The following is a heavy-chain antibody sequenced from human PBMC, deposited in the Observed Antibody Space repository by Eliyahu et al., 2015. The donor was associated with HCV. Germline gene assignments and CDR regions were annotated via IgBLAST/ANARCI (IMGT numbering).Heavy chain of an antibody. D-gene: IGHD5-18*01. CDR1: GGSXSXGXYX. CDR3: ARGEYTSMVTYYYYYGMDV. CDR2: IYYSGST. V-gene: IGHV4-31*03. J-gene: IGHJ6*02. Sequence: QVQLQESGPGLVKXSXTLSLTCTVSGGSXSXGXYXWSWIRQHPGKGLEWIGYIYYSGSTYYNPSLKSRVTISVDTSKNQFSLKLSSVTAADTAVYYCARGEYTSMVTYYYYYGMDVWGQGTTVTVSS.